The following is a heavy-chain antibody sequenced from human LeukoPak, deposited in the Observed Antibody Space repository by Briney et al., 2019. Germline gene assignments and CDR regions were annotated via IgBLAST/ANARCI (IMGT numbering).Heavy chain of an antibody. CDR1: GFTFSSYG. D-gene: IGHD3-22*01. J-gene: IGHJ3*02. V-gene: IGHV3-30*18. Sequence: GRSLRLSCAASGFTFSSYGMHWVRQAPGKGLEWGAVISYDGSNKYYADSVKGRFTISRDNSKNTLYLQMNSLRAEDTAVYYCAKDVGYDSSGLSAFDIWGQGTMVTVSS. CDR3: AKDVGYDSSGLSAFDI. CDR2: ISYDGSNK.